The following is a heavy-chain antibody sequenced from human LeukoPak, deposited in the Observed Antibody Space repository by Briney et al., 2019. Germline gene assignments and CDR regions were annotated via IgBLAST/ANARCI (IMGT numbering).Heavy chain of an antibody. V-gene: IGHV3-48*02. CDR2: ISSSSSTM. CDR1: GVTFSAYA. J-gene: IGHJ4*02. D-gene: IGHD3-10*01. CDR3: ARAILPDGSGSCYFDY. Sequence: GGSLRLSCAASGVTFSAYAMSWVRQAPGKGLEWVSYISSSSSTMYYADSVKSRFTISRDNAKNSLYLQMNSLRDEDTAVYYCARAILPDGSGSCYFDYWGQGTLVTVPS.